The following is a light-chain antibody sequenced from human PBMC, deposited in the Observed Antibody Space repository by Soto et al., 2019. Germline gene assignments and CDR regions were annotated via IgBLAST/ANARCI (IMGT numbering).Light chain of an antibody. Sequence: SYELTQPPSVSVAPGKTARITCGGNNLGSKSVHWYQQKPGQAPVLVIYYDSDRPSGIPERFSGSNSGNTATLTISSVEAGDEADYYCQVWDSSSDRAVVVGGGTKLTVL. CDR2: YDS. J-gene: IGLJ2*01. V-gene: IGLV3-21*04. CDR3: QVWDSSSDRAVV. CDR1: NLGSKS.